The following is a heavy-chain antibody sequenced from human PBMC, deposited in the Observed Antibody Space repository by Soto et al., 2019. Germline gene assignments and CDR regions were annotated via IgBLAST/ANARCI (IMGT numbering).Heavy chain of an antibody. CDR1: GGSFSGYY. CDR3: ARGSRYCTNGVCYTWFLDY. V-gene: IGHV4-34*01. J-gene: IGHJ4*02. D-gene: IGHD2-8*01. CDR2: INHSGST. Sequence: PSETLSLTCAVYGGSFSGYYWSWIRQPPGKGLEWIGEINHSGSTNYNPSLKSRVTISVDTSKNQFSLKLSSVTAADTAVYYCARGSRYCTNGVCYTWFLDYWGQGTLVTVSS.